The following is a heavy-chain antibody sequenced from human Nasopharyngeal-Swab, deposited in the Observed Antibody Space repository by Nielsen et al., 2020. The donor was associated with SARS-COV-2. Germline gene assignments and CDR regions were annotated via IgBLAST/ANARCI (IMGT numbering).Heavy chain of an antibody. V-gene: IGHV3-9*01. CDR2: ISWNSGSI. CDR1: GFTFDDYA. CDR3: AKASNPVVAGDFDY. Sequence: SLKISCAASGFTFDDYAMHWVRQAPGKGLEWVSGISWNSGSIGYADSVKGRFTISRDNAKNSLYLQMNSLRAEDTALYYCAKASNPVVAGDFDYWGQGTLVTVSS. J-gene: IGHJ4*02. D-gene: IGHD6-19*01.